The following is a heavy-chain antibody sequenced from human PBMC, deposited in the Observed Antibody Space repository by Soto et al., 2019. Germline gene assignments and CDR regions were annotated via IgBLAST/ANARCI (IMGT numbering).Heavy chain of an antibody. Sequence: EVQLVESGGGLVQPGGSLRLSCAASGFTFSSYWMHWVRQAPGKGLVWVSRSNSDGSSTSYADSVKGRFTISRDNVKNTLYLQMNSLRAEDTAVYYCARNYFYGLDVWGLGTTVTVSS. CDR2: SNSDGSST. CDR3: ARNYFYGLDV. V-gene: IGHV3-74*01. CDR1: GFTFSSYW. J-gene: IGHJ6*02.